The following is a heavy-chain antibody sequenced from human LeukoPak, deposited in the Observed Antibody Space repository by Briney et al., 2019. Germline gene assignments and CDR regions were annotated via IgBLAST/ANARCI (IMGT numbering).Heavy chain of an antibody. D-gene: IGHD3-22*01. V-gene: IGHV3-33*06. J-gene: IGHJ4*02. CDR2: IWYDGSNK. CDR1: GFTFSSYG. Sequence: AGSLRLSCAASGFTFSSYGMHWVRQAPGKVLEWVGVIWYDGSNKYYADSVKGRFTISRDNSKNTLYLQMNSLKAEDTAVYYCAKDGGNYYERSGYHDYWGQGTLVTVSS. CDR3: AKDGGNYYERSGYHDY.